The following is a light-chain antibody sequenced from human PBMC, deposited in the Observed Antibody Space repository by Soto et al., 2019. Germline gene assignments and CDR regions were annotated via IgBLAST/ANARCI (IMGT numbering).Light chain of an antibody. CDR3: TSFTSSNTPYV. J-gene: IGLJ1*01. V-gene: IGLV2-8*01. CDR2: DVT. CDR1: SSDIGGYNS. Sequence: QSVLTQSPSASGSPGQSVTISCTGTSSDIGGYNSVSWYQQHPGKAPKVMIYDVTKRPSGVPDRFSGSKSGNTASLTVSALQAEDEADYYCTSFTSSNTPYVFGTGTKVTVL.